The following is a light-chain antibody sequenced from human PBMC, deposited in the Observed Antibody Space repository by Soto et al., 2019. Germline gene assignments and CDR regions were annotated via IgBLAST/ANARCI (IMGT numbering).Light chain of an antibody. V-gene: IGLV2-23*02. CDR3: CSYAGSRYV. CDR2: EVS. J-gene: IGLJ1*01. CDR1: SSDVGSYNL. Sequence: HSALTQPASLSGSPGQSITISCTGTSSDVGSYNLVSWYQQHPGKAPKLMIYEVSKRPSGVSNRFSGSKSGNTASLTISGLQAEDEADYYCCSYAGSRYVFGTGTKVTVL.